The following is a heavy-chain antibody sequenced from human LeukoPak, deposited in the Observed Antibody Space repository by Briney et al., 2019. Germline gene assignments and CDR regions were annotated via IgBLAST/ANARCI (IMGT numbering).Heavy chain of an antibody. Sequence: PSETLSLTCAVYGGSFSGYYWSWIRQPPGKGLEWIGEINHSGSTNYNPSLKSRVTISVDTSKNQFSLKLSSVTAADTAVYYCARDVGFSYVDWGRGTLVTVSS. CDR2: INHSGST. J-gene: IGHJ4*02. D-gene: IGHD5-18*01. V-gene: IGHV4-34*01. CDR3: ARDVGFSYVD. CDR1: GGSFSGYY.